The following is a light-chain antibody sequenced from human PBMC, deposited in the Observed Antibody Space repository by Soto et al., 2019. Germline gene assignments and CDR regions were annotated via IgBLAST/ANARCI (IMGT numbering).Light chain of an antibody. V-gene: IGLV4-69*01. CDR2: LNSDGRH. Sequence: QLVLTQSPSASASLGASVKLTCTLSSGHISYAIAWHQQQPEKGPRYLMKLNSDGRHSKGDGIPDRFSGSSSGAERYLTISRRQSEDEADYYCQPWGSGIHYVFGTGTKVTVL. CDR1: SGHISYA. J-gene: IGLJ1*01. CDR3: QPWGSGIHYV.